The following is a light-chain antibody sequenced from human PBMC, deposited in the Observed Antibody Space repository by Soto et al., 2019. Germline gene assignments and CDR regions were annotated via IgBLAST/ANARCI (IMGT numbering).Light chain of an antibody. V-gene: IGLV7-43*01. CDR3: LLYYGGVQL. CDR2: STG. J-gene: IGLJ3*02. Sequence: QAVVTQEPSLTVFPGGTVTLTCASSTGAVTSGNYPNWFQQKPGQAPTSLIHSTGDKHSWTPARFSGSLLGDKAALTLSAVQPEDEADYYCLLYYGGVQLFGGGTKLTVL. CDR1: TGAVTSGNY.